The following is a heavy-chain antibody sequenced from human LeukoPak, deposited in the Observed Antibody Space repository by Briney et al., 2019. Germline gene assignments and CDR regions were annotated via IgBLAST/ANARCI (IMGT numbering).Heavy chain of an antibody. Sequence: GGSLRLSCAASGFTFSSYPMHWVRQAPGKGLEWVAVISYDGRNKYYADSVKGRFTISRDNSKNALYLEMNSLSAEDTAVYYCARKEGEMVDYWGQGTLVTVSS. CDR3: ARKEGEMVDY. CDR1: GFTFSSYP. CDR2: ISYDGRNK. D-gene: IGHD5-24*01. J-gene: IGHJ4*02. V-gene: IGHV3-30*04.